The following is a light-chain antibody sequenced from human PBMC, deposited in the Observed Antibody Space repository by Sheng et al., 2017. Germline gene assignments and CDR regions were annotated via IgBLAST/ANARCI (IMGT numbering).Light chain of an antibody. CDR3: QAWDSSLYV. CDR1: RLGDRY. CDR2: QDV. Sequence: SYELTQPPSVSVSPGQTAIITCSGDRLGDRYVSWYQQMPGQSPVNVIYQDVRRPSGIPELFSGSNSGNTATLTISGTQAMDEADYYCQAWDSSLYVFGTGTKVTVL. J-gene: IGLJ1*01. V-gene: IGLV3-1*01.